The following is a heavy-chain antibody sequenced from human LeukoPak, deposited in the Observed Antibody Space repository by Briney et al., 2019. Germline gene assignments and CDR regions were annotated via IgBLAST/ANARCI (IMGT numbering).Heavy chain of an antibody. D-gene: IGHD3-9*01. CDR2: ISSSSSYK. CDR3: ARAPQRRGYYDILPGDFDY. J-gene: IGHJ4*02. CDR1: GFTFSSYS. V-gene: IGHV3-21*01. Sequence: GGSLRLSCAASGFTFSSYSMMCARPARGKGLVGVASISSSSSYKYYADSVKCRFTISRDNDKTSLYLQMNSLRAEDTAVYYCARAPQRRGYYDILPGDFDYWGQGTLVTVSS.